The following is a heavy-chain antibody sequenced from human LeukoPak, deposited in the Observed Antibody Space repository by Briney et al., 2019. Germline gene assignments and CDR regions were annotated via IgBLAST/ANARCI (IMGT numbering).Heavy chain of an antibody. Sequence: GGSLRLSCAASGFTVSSNYMSWVRQAPGKGLEWVSVIYSGGSTYYADSVKGRFTISGDNSKNTLYLQMNSLRAEDTAVYYCARDRGYSGSGWFNDAFDIWGQGTMVTVSS. CDR1: GFTVSSNY. V-gene: IGHV3-66*01. CDR3: ARDRGYSGSGWFNDAFDI. CDR2: IYSGGST. J-gene: IGHJ3*02. D-gene: IGHD6-19*01.